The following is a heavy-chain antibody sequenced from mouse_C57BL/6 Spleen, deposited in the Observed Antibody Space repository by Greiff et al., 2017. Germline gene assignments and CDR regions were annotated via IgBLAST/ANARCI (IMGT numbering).Heavy chain of an antibody. Sequence: VQLQQSGPELVKPGASVKIPCKASGYTFTDYNMDWVKQSHGKSLEWIGDINPNNGGTIYNQKFKGKATLTVDKSSSTAYMELRSLTSEDTAVYYSARGYYGSGYWYFDVWGTGTTVTVSS. CDR1: GYTFTDYN. CDR3: ARGYYGSGYWYFDV. J-gene: IGHJ1*03. CDR2: INPNNGGT. D-gene: IGHD1-1*01. V-gene: IGHV1-18*01.